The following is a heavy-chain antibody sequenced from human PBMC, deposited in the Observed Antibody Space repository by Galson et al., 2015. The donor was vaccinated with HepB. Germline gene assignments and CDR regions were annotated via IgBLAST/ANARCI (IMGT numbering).Heavy chain of an antibody. CDR1: GFTFGAYE. D-gene: IGHD3-10*01. J-gene: IGHJ4*02. CDR3: VRDDALWSWYFDS. CDR2: ISSNGYMI. V-gene: IGHV3-48*03. Sequence: SLRLSCAASGFTFGAYEMNWVRQAPGKGLEWISYISSNGYMIYYAESVKGRFTVSRDNARDSLYLQMNSLRVEDTAVYYCVRDDALWSWYFDSWGQGILV.